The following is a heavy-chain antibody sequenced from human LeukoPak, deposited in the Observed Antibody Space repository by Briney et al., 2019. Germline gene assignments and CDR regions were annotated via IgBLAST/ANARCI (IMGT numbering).Heavy chain of an antibody. Sequence: ASETLSLTCTVSGGSISSYYWSWIRQPPGKGLEWIGFIYYSGSTNYSPSLKSRVAISVDTSKNQFSLKLTSVTAADTAVYYCARHGNGAFDIWGQGTMVTVSS. CDR1: GGSISSYY. D-gene: IGHD1-1*01. V-gene: IGHV4-59*08. CDR2: IYYSGST. J-gene: IGHJ3*02. CDR3: ARHGNGAFDI.